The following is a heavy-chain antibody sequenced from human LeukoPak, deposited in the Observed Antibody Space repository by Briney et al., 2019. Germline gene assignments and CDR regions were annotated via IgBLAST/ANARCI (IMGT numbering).Heavy chain of an antibody. D-gene: IGHD2-15*01. CDR3: ARLDYGVGWCSGGNSYAVDS. Sequence: SETLSLICAVYGGSSSGYYWSWIRQPPGKGLEWIGEINHSGSTNYNPSLKSRVTISVDTSKNQFSLKLSSVTAADTAVYYCARLDYGVGWCSGGNSYAVDSWGHGTLVTVSS. CDR2: INHSGST. CDR1: GGSSSGYY. V-gene: IGHV4-34*01. J-gene: IGHJ5*01.